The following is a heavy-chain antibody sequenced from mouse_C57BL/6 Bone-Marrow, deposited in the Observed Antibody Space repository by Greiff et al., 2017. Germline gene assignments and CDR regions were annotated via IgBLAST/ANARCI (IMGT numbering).Heavy chain of an antibody. V-gene: IGHV14-3*01. J-gene: IGHJ3*01. CDR3: ASPCRAY. CDR2: IDPATGNT. CDR1: GFTIKNTY. Sequence: EVQLQQSVAELVRPGASVKLSCTASGFTIKNTYMHWVKQRPEQGLEWIGRIDPATGNTKYPPKFQGKATITADTSSTTAYLQLSSLTSEDTAIYYCASPCRAYGGQGTLVTVSA.